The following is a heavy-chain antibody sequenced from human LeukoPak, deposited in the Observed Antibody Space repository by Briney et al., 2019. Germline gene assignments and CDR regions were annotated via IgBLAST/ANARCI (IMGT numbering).Heavy chain of an antibody. CDR3: AKAPNYDDSSTNYG. CDR2: ISGSGRTT. CDR1: GFTFSDYA. Sequence: GGSLRLSCAASGFTFSDYAVSWVRQAPGKGLEWVSGISGSGRTTYYAVSVKGRFVISRDNSKNTLYLQMNSLRAEDTAVYFCAKAPNYDDSSTNYGWGQGTLVTVSS. V-gene: IGHV3-23*01. D-gene: IGHD3-22*01. J-gene: IGHJ4*02.